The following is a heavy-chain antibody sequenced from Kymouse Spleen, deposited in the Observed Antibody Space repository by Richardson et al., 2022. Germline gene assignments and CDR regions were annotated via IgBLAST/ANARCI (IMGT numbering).Heavy chain of an antibody. J-gene: IGHJ6*02. Sequence: EVQLVESGGGLVKPGGSLRLSCAASGFTFSSYSMNWVRQAPGKGLEWVSSISSSSSYIYYADSVKGRFTISRDNAKNSLYLQMNSLRAEDTAVYYCARDGDILTGYSPGMDVWGQGTTVTVSS. CDR1: GFTFSSYS. D-gene: IGHD3-9*01. CDR2: ISSSSSYI. V-gene: IGHV3-21*03. CDR3: ARDGDILTGYSPGMDV.